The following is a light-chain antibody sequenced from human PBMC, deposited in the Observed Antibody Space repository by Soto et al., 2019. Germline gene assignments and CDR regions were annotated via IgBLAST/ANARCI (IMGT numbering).Light chain of an antibody. CDR1: RSNIASYP. V-gene: IGLV1-44*01. Sequence: QSVLTQPPSASGTPGQRVTMSCFGVRSNIASYPVNWYQQLPGTAPKLLIYNDNQRPSGVPYRFSGSKAGTSASLDISGLQSQDETDYYCATCDDTLRGQVFGGGTKLTVL. J-gene: IGLJ3*02. CDR3: ATCDDTLRGQV. CDR2: NDN.